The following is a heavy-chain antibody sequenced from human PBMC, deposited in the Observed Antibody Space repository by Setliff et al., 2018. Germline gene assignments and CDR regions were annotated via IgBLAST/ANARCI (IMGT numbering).Heavy chain of an antibody. CDR1: GFTFVNYW. J-gene: IGHJ4*02. D-gene: IGHD2-15*01. CDR2: VNSDGSST. V-gene: IGHV3-74*01. Sequence: GGSLRLSCAASGFTFVNYWMHWVRQAPGKGLVWVSRVNSDGSSTIYADAVKGRFTISRDNSKNTVYLEMNSLRAEDTAVYYCGKRGPYCSGGTCHYYFDYWGQGTLVTVSS. CDR3: GKRGPYCSGGTCHYYFDY.